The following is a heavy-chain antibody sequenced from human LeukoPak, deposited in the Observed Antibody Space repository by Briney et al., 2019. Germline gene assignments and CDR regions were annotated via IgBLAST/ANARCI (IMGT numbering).Heavy chain of an antibody. CDR3: AKVTNQVDY. J-gene: IGHJ4*02. CDR1: GFTFSTYA. V-gene: IGHV3-23*01. CDR2: ISGSDGGT. D-gene: IGHD1-14*01. Sequence: PGGSLRLSCAASGFTFSTYAMSWVRQAPGKGLEWVSLISGSDGGTYYADSVKGRSTISRDNSKNTLYLQMNSLRADDTAVYYCAKVTNQVDYWGQGTLVTVSS.